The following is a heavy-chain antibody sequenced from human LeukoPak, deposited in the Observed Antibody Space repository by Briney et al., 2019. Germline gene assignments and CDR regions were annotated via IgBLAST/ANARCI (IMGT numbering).Heavy chain of an antibody. D-gene: IGHD2-15*01. V-gene: IGHV3-7*01. CDR3: ARGWGEKGRCRGCTCNNPQFEY. J-gene: IGHJ4*02. CDR2: IKESGSEK. CDR1: GFKFSYYW. Sequence: PGGSLRLSCVASGFKFSYYWKTWVRQAPGKGLEWLANIKESGSEKYYVDSVKGRFTISRDNADNLVYLQMNSLRVEDTAVYYWARGWGEKGRCRGCTCNNPQFEYRGQGILVTVSS.